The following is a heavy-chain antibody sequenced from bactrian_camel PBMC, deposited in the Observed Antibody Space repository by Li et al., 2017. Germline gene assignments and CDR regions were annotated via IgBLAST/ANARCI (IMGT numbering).Heavy chain of an antibody. CDR2: AVVDGAK. J-gene: IGHJ6*01. Sequence: HVQLVESGGGSVQTGGSLTLSCVGSQDIFSRYCMAWFHQGPGKEREGVAAAVVDGAKIYADSVRGRFTISRDNVKNTLYLQMSSLNPEDTGMYYCALDQARCIVSVVPRFAYGGQGTQVTVS. D-gene: IGHD7*01. V-gene: IGHV3S26*01. CDR3: ALDQARCIVSVVPRFAY. CDR1: QDIFSRYC.